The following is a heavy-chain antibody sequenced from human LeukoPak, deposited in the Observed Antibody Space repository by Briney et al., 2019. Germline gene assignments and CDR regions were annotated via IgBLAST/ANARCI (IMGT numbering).Heavy chain of an antibody. V-gene: IGHV3-74*03. CDR2: VRPDGRTT. CDR3: ARSYRDF. Sequence: GGSLRLSCAASGFTFRSYWMHCVREVPGKGLVWVSRVRPDGRTTEYAESVKGRFTISRDNAKNTLYLQMNSLRAEDTAIYYCARSYRDFWGQGTLVTVSS. J-gene: IGHJ1*01. CDR1: GFTFRSYW. D-gene: IGHD3-16*02.